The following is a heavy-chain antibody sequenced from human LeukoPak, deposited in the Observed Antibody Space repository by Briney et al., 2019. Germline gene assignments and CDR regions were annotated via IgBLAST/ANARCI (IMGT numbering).Heavy chain of an antibody. V-gene: IGHV4-34*01. J-gene: IGHJ4*02. Sequence: PSETLSLTCAVYGGSFSGYYWSWIRQPPGKGLEWIGEINHSGSTNYNPSLKSRVTISVDTSKNQFSLKLSSVTAADTAVYYCARGIAFPDYWGQGTPVTVSS. D-gene: IGHD3-3*02. CDR3: ARGIAFPDY. CDR1: GGSFSGYY. CDR2: INHSGST.